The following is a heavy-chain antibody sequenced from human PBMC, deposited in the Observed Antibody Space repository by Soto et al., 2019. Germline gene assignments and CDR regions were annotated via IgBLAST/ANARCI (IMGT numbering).Heavy chain of an antibody. D-gene: IGHD3-3*01. J-gene: IGHJ6*02. V-gene: IGHV1-69*13. CDR3: ARGTIFGVVNNYDYYGMDV. CDR2: IIPIFGAA. CDR1: GGTFSSSA. Sequence: SVKVSCKASGGTFSSSAISWVRQAPGQGLEWMGGIIPIFGAANYAQKFQGRVTITADESTSTAYMELSSLRSEDTAVYYCARGTIFGVVNNYDYYGMDVWGQGTTVTVSS.